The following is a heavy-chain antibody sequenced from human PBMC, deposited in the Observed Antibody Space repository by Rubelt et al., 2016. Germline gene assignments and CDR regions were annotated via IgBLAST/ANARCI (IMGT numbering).Heavy chain of an antibody. CDR1: GFTFSSYG. CDR2: IWYDGSNK. V-gene: IGHV3-33*01. Sequence: QVQLVESGGGVVQPGRSLRLSCAASGFTFSSYGMHWVRQAPGKGLEWVAVIWYDGSNKYYADSVKGRFTISRDNSKNTLYLQMNSLRAEDTAVYYCARDSRNFDWLPYSNFDYWGQGTLVTVSS. D-gene: IGHD3-9*01. CDR3: ARDSRNFDWLPYSNFDY. J-gene: IGHJ4*02.